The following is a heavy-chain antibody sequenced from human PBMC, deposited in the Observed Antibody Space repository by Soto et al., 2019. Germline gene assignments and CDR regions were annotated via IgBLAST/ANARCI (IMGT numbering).Heavy chain of an antibody. CDR2: ISGSGGST. J-gene: IGHJ4*02. V-gene: IGHV3-23*01. CDR3: AKDEYSTSSSYFDY. Sequence: RGSLRLSCAASGFTFSNYAMSWVRQAPGKGLEWVSAISGSGGSTYYADSVKGRFTISRDNSKNMVYLQMNSLRAEDTAVYYCAKDEYSTSSSYFDYWGQGTLVTVSS. D-gene: IGHD6-6*01. CDR1: GFTFSNYA.